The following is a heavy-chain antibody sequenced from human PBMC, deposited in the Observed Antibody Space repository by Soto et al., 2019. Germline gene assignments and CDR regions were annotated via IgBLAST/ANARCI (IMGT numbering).Heavy chain of an antibody. CDR3: ARLHCPSPNCVPLDP. V-gene: IGHV4-39*01. Sequence: QLQLQESGPGLVKPSETLSLTCTVSGGSISDDTYYWGWIRQPPGKGLEWIGSIYYSGTSSYNPSLKSRVTMSVDTSKKQLSLRLSSVTAADTAVYYCARLHCPSPNCVPLDPWGQGTRVIVSS. J-gene: IGHJ5*02. CDR1: GGSISDDTYY. CDR2: IYYSGTS. D-gene: IGHD2-2*01.